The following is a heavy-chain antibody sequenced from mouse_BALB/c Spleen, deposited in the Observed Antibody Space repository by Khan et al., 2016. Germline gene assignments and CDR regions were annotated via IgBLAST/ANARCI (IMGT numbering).Heavy chain of an antibody. CDR1: GYSITSDYA. D-gene: IGHD1-2*01. J-gene: IGHJ4*01. V-gene: IGHV3-2*02. Sequence: EVQLQESGPGLVKPSQSLSLTCTVTGYSITSDYAWNRIRQFPGNKLEWMGYISYSGSTSYNPSLKSRISITRDTSKNHFFLQLNSVTTEDTATYFSARTADTMYYAMDYWGQGTSVTVSS. CDR2: ISYSGST. CDR3: ARTADTMYYAMDY.